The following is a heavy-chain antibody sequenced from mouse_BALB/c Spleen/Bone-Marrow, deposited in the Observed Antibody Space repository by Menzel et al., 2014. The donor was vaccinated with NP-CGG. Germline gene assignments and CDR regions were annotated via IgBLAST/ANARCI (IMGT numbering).Heavy chain of an antibody. CDR1: GFDFSRYW. CDR3: ARPDYYGYLNY. Sequence: EVKLVESGGGLVQPGGSLKLSCAASGFDFSRYWMSWVRQAPGKGLEWIGEINPDSRTINYSPSLKDKFIISRDNAKNTLYLLLNKVRSEDTALYYCARPDYYGYLNYWGQGPTLTVST. J-gene: IGHJ2*01. D-gene: IGHD1-1*01. V-gene: IGHV4-1*02. CDR2: INPDSRTI.